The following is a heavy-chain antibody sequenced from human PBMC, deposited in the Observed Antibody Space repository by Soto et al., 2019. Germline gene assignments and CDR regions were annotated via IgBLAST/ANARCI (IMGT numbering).Heavy chain of an antibody. CDR2: FYYTGGT. Sequence: SETLSLTCTVSGASISSSRSYWGWVRQPPGKGLEWIVSFYYTGGTYSTYYNPSLKSRVTISVDTSKSQFSLNLRSVTAADTAVYYCASPRQGNSDFLSGYYALDYWGQGTLVTVSS. CDR1: GASISSSRSY. CDR3: ASPRQGNSDFLSGYYALDY. D-gene: IGHD3-3*01. J-gene: IGHJ4*02. V-gene: IGHV4-39*01.